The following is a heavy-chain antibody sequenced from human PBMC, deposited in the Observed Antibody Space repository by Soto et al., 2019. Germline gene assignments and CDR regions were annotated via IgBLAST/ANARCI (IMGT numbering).Heavy chain of an antibody. CDR1: GFTFSSYG. V-gene: IGHV3-30*18. CDR2: ISYDVSNK. Sequence: QVQLVESGGGVVQPGRSLRLSCAASGFTFSSYGMHWVRQAPGKGLEWVAVISYDVSNKYYADSVKGRFTISRDNSKNTLYLQMNSLRAEDTAVYYCAKSITMVRFDYWGQGTLVTVSS. D-gene: IGHD3-10*01. J-gene: IGHJ4*02. CDR3: AKSITMVRFDY.